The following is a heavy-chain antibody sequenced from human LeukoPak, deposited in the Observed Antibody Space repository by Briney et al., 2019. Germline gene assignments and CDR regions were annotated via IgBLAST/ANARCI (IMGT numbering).Heavy chain of an antibody. CDR1: GGSISSYY. V-gene: IGHV4-59*01. CDR2: IYYSGST. Sequence: SETLSLTCTVSGGSISSYYWSWIRQPPGKGLEWIGCIYYSGSTNYNPSLKSRVTISVDTSKNQFSLKLSSVTAADTAVYYCARGAFYGDYDYWGQGTLVTVSS. CDR3: ARGAFYGDYDY. J-gene: IGHJ4*02. D-gene: IGHD4-17*01.